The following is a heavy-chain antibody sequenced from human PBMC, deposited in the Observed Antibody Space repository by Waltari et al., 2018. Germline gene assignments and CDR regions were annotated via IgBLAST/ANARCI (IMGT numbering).Heavy chain of an antibody. CDR3: ARDPGSGACDI. V-gene: IGHV3-7*01. CDR1: TFTLNNYW. Sequence: EVQLVESGGGLVQPGGSLRLSCVASTFTLNNYWVSWVRQAPGKGLEWLGNIDEDGRVTNYVSSVKGRFSFSRNNVEKTLYLHMNSLRVEDTAVYYCARDPGSGACDIWGQGAMVTVSS. D-gene: IGHD1-26*01. CDR2: IDEDGRVT. J-gene: IGHJ3*02.